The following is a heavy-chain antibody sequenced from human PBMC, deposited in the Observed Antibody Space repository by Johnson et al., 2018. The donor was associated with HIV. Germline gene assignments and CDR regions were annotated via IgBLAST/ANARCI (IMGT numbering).Heavy chain of an antibody. V-gene: IGHV3-9*01. Sequence: VQLVESGGGLVQAGRSLRLSCAASGFTFDDYAMHWVRQAPGKGLEWVSGISWNSGSIGYADSVKGRFTISRDNAKNSLYLQMNSLRAEDTALYYWARTISSYQGAFDVWGQGTMVTVSS. J-gene: IGHJ3*01. CDR3: ARTISSYQGAFDV. D-gene: IGHD1-26*01. CDR1: GFTFDDYA. CDR2: ISWNSGSI.